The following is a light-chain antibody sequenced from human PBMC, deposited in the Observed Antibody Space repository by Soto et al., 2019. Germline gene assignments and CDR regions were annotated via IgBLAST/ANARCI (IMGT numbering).Light chain of an antibody. CDR2: AAS. V-gene: IGKV1-39*01. CDR1: QSIRRY. CDR3: QQSYSTPIT. Sequence: DVEMPQSPSSLSASVGDRVTITCRTSQSIRRYLNWYQQKPGRAPNLLIYAASSLQSGVPSRFSGSGSGTDFTLTISSLQPEDFATYFCQQSYSTPITFGQGTRLEIK. J-gene: IGKJ5*01.